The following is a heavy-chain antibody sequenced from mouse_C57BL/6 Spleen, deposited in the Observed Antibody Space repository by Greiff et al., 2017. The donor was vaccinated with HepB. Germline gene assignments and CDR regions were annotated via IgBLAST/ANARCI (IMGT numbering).Heavy chain of an antibody. V-gene: IGHV5-16*02. CDR1: GFTFSDYY. CDR3: ARRGRYYDYDGWYFDV. D-gene: IGHD2-4*01. Sequence: EVKLVESEGGLVQPGSSMKLSCTASGFTFSDYYMAWVRQVPEKGLEWVANINYDGSSTYYLDSLKSRFIISRDNAKNILYLQMSSLKSEDTATYYCARRGRYYDYDGWYFDVWGTGTTVTVSS. J-gene: IGHJ1*03. CDR2: INYDGSST.